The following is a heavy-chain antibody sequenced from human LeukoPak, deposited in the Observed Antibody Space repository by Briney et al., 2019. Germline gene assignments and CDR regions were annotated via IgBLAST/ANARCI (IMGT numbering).Heavy chain of an antibody. CDR2: IYYSGST. CDR3: ARQTNWFDP. J-gene: IGHJ5*02. V-gene: IGHV4-59*01. Sequence: PSETLSLTCTVSGGSISSYYWSWIRQPPGKGLEWIGYIYYSGSTNYNPSLKSRVTISVDTSKNQSSLKLSSVTAADTAVYYCARQTNWFDPWGQGTLVTVSS. CDR1: GGSISSYY.